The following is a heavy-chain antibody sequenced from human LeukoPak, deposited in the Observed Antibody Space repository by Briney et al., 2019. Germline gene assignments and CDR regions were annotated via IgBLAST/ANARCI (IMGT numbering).Heavy chain of an antibody. V-gene: IGHV3-33*01. CDR1: GFTFSSYG. CDR3: ARDYGDRTFDY. Sequence: GGSLRLSCAASGFTFSSYGMHWVRQAPGKGLEWVAVIWYDGSNKYYADSVKGRFTISRDNSKNTLYLQINSLRAEDTAVYYCARDYGDRTFDYWGQGTLVTVSS. J-gene: IGHJ4*02. CDR2: IWYDGSNK. D-gene: IGHD4-17*01.